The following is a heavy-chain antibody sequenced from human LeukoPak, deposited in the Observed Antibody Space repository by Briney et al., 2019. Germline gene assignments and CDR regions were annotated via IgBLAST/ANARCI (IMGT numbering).Heavy chain of an antibody. D-gene: IGHD1-26*01. Sequence: SETLSLTCTVSGGSISSYYWSWIRQPPGKGLEWIGYIYYSGSTNYNPSLKSRVTISVDTSKNQFSLKLSSVTAADTAVYYCARDPFYSGSFRDYWGQGTLVTVSS. CDR1: GGSISSYY. CDR3: ARDPFYSGSFRDY. V-gene: IGHV4-59*12. CDR2: IYYSGST. J-gene: IGHJ4*02.